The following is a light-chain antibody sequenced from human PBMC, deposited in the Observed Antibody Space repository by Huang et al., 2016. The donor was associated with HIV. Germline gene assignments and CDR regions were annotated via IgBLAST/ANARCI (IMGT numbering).Light chain of an antibody. V-gene: IGKV3-20*01. CDR2: SAS. CDR3: QQYGSSVFT. Sequence: EIVLTQSPGTLSLSPGERATLSCRASQSVRNYLAWYQQKPGQAPRLLIYSASNRATVIPDRFSGDGSGTDFTLTISRLEPEDFAVYYCQQYGSSVFTFGPGTKVDIK. J-gene: IGKJ3*01. CDR1: QSVRNY.